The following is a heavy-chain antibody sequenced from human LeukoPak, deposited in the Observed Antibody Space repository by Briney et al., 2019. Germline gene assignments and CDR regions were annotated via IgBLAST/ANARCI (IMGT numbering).Heavy chain of an antibody. Sequence: SETLSLTCAVYGGSFSGYYWSWIRQPPGKELEWIGEINRSGSTNYNPSLKSRVTISVDTSKNQFSLKLSSVTAADTAVYYCARGMTVVVAATRRGAFDIWGQGTMVTVSS. CDR1: GGSFSGYY. CDR3: ARGMTVVVAATRRGAFDI. CDR2: INRSGST. J-gene: IGHJ3*02. D-gene: IGHD2-15*01. V-gene: IGHV4-34*01.